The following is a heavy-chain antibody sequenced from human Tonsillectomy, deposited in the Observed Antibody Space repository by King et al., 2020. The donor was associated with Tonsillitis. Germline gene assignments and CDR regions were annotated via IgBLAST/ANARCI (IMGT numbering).Heavy chain of an antibody. D-gene: IGHD4-17*01. CDR3: TRDPVCYGDYRYFDY. J-gene: IGHJ4*02. CDR2: IRSKVYGGTT. Sequence: VQLVESGGGLVQPGRSLRLSCIASGFIFADYAMSWVRQAPGKGLEWVGLIRSKVYGGTTEDAASVNDRFTISRDDSKNIAYLQMNSLKTEDTAIYYCTRDPVCYGDYRYFDYWGQGTLVTVSS. CDR1: GFIFADYA. V-gene: IGHV3-49*04.